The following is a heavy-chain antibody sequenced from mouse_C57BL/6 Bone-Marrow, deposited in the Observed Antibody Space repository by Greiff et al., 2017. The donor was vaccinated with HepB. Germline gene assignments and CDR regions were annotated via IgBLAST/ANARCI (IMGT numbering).Heavy chain of an antibody. J-gene: IGHJ4*01. Sequence: VQLQQPGAELVKPGASVKLSCKASGYTFTSYWMHWVKQRPGQGLEWIGMIHPNSGSTNYNEKFKSKATLTVDKSSSTAYMQLSSLTSEDSAVYYCARELRFYAMDYWGQGTSVTVSS. V-gene: IGHV1-64*01. CDR2: IHPNSGST. CDR3: ARELRFYAMDY. D-gene: IGHD3-2*02. CDR1: GYTFTSYW.